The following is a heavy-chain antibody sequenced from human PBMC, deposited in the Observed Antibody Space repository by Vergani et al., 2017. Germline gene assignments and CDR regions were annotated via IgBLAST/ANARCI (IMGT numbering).Heavy chain of an antibody. CDR2: IYHSGST. Sequence: QVQLQESGPGLVKPSGTLSLTCAVSGGSISSSNWWSWVRQPPGKGLEWIGEIYHSGSTNYNPSLKSRVTISVDKSKNQFSLKLSSVTAADTAVYYCARGGKPNXLTGYYRPWYYYYYGMDVGGQGTTVTVSS. D-gene: IGHD3-9*01. V-gene: IGHV4-4*02. CDR3: ARGGKPNXLTGYYRPWYYYYYGMDV. CDR1: GGSISSSNW. J-gene: IGHJ6*02.